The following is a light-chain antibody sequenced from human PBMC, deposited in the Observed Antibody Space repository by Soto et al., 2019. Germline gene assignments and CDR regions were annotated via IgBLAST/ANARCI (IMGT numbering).Light chain of an antibody. V-gene: IGLV2-14*01. CDR3: SSYSTTSTLV. CDR2: EVN. CDR1: SSDVGGYDY. Sequence: ALTQPASVSGSPGQSVTISCTGASSDVGGYDYVSWYQQHPGKAPKLILYEVNNRPSGVSNHFSGSKSGNTASLIISGLQADDEADYYCSSYSTTSTLVFGSGTKVTVL. J-gene: IGLJ1*01.